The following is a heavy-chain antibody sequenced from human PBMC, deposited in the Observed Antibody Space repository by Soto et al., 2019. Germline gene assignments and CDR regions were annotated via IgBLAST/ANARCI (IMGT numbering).Heavy chain of an antibody. Sequence: SETLSLTCAVSGGSISSSHWWSWVRQPPGKGLEWIGEIYHSGSTNYNPSLKSRVTISVDKSKNQFSLKLSSVTAADTAVYYCARLTDYSNYAPNWFDPWGQGTLVTVSS. D-gene: IGHD4-4*01. CDR1: GGSISSSHW. CDR3: ARLTDYSNYAPNWFDP. CDR2: IYHSGST. V-gene: IGHV4-4*02. J-gene: IGHJ5*02.